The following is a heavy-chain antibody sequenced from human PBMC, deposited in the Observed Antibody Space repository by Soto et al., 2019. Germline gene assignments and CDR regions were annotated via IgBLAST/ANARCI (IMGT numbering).Heavy chain of an antibody. Sequence: GGSLRLSCAASGFTFSSYAMSWVRQAPGKGLEWVSVISGSGGSTYYADSVKGRFTISRDNSKNTLYLQMNSLRAEDTAVYYCAKDPSRGVAHPHYYYYMDVWGKGTTVTVSS. V-gene: IGHV3-23*01. J-gene: IGHJ6*03. D-gene: IGHD3-10*01. CDR3: AKDPSRGVAHPHYYYYMDV. CDR1: GFTFSSYA. CDR2: ISGSGGST.